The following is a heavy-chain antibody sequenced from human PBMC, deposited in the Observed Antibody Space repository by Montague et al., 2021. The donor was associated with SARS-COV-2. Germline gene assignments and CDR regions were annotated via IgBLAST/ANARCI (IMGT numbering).Heavy chain of an antibody. CDR3: ASGIYPSGSYYNRYYYGLNI. CDR2: INHNANT. CDR1: GGSLSGYY. Sequence: SETLSLTCAVYGGSLSGYYWSWIRQPPEKGLEWISEINHNANTKYNPSLKSPVTISIDTSKNQFSLKMTSVTAADTATYYCASGIYPSGSYYNRYYYGLNIWGPGTTVIVSS. V-gene: IGHV4-34*01. J-gene: IGHJ6*02. D-gene: IGHD3-10*01.